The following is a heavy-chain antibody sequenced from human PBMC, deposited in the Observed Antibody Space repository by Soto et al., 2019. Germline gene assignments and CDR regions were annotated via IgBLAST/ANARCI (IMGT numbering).Heavy chain of an antibody. CDR2: INHSGST. CDR1: GGSFSGYY. J-gene: IGHJ5*02. CDR3: AREAQGWFDP. Sequence: SETLSLTCAVYGGSFSGYYWSWIRQPPGKGLEWIGEINHSGSTNYNPSLKGRVTISVDTSKNQFSLKLSSVTAADTAVYYCAREAQGWFDPWGQGTLVTVSS. V-gene: IGHV4-34*01.